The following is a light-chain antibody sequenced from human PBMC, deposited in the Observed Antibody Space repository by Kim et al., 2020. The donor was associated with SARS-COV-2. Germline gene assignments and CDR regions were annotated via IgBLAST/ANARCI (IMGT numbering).Light chain of an antibody. CDR1: NIGSNS. CDR3: QVWDSSSDHVV. Sequence: SYELTQPPSVSVAPGKTARITCGGNNIGSNSVHWYQQKPGQAPVLVIYYDSDRPSGIPERFSGSNSGNTATLTISRVEAGDEADYYCQVWDSSSDHVVFG. CDR2: YDS. V-gene: IGLV3-21*04. J-gene: IGLJ1*01.